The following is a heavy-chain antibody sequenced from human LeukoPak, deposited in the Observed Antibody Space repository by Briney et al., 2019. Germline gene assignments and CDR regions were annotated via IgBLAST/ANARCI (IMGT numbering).Heavy chain of an antibody. Sequence: SETLSLTCTVSGGSISSYYWSWIRQSPGKGLECIGYIHYTGSTNYNPSLKSRVTISVDTSKNQFSLKLSSVTAADTAVYYCARDRTTADPNDAFDIWGQGTMVTVSS. V-gene: IGHV4-59*12. J-gene: IGHJ3*02. CDR2: IHYTGST. CDR3: ARDRTTADPNDAFDI. CDR1: GGSISSYY. D-gene: IGHD4-17*01.